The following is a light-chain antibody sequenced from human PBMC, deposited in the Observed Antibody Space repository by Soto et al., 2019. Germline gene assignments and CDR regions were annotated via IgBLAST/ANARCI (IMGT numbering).Light chain of an antibody. CDR1: DIGSKN. Sequence: SYELTQPLSVSVALGQTARITCGGDDIGSKNVHWYQQKPGQAPVLVIYRDSNRPSGIPERFSGSNSGNTTTLTISRAQAGDEADYYCQVWDSSTVVFGEGTKVTVL. CDR3: QVWDSSTVV. CDR2: RDS. V-gene: IGLV3-9*01. J-gene: IGLJ2*01.